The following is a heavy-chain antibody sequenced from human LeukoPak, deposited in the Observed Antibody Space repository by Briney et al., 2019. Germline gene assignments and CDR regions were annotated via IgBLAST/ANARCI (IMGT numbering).Heavy chain of an antibody. D-gene: IGHD2-21*02. Sequence: GGSLRLSCAASGFIFRIYGMHWVRQAPGKGLEWVSVIYSGGGTYYADSVKGRFTISGDNSKNTVYLQMNSLRAEDTAVYYCATETDDYWGQGTLVTVSS. CDR2: IYSGGGT. CDR1: GFIFRIYG. CDR3: ATETDDY. V-gene: IGHV3-66*01. J-gene: IGHJ4*02.